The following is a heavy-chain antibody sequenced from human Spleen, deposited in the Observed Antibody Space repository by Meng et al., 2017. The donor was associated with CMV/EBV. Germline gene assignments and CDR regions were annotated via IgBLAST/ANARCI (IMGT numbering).Heavy chain of an antibody. CDR1: GFSFSSYG. Sequence: GGSLRLSCAASGFSFSSYGMHWVRQAPGKGLEWVAFIHYGTNDKYYADSVKGRFTISRDNSKNTLYLQMYILRAEDAAVYYCAKLETPIVYEKIFDIWGQGTMVTVSS. CDR2: IHYGTNDK. D-gene: IGHD2/OR15-2a*01. CDR3: AKLETPIVYEKIFDI. J-gene: IGHJ3*02. V-gene: IGHV3-30*02.